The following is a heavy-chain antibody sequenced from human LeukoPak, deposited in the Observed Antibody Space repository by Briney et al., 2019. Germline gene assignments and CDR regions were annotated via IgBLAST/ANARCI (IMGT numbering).Heavy chain of an antibody. D-gene: IGHD6-19*01. J-gene: IGHJ5*02. CDR1: GGSISSSSYY. CDR2: IYYSGST. V-gene: IGHV4-39*07. Sequence: SETLSLTCTVSGGSISSSSYYWGWIRQPPGNGLEWIGSIYYSGSTYYNPALKTRVTISVDTSKDQVSLKLNSVTAADTAVYFCARGKARIAVAGTIFDPWGQGTLVTVSS. CDR3: ARGKARIAVAGTIFDP.